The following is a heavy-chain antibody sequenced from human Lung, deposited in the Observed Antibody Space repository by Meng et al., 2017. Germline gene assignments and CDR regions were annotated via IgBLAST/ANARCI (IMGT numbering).Heavy chain of an antibody. J-gene: IGHJ4*02. CDR1: GCSISSSSYY. V-gene: IGHV4-39*07. CDR2: IYYSGST. Sequence: RQRQEFGRRPVKPAGTLSLTCTGAGCSISSSSYYWGWIRQPPGKGLEWIGSIYYSGSTYYNPSLKSRVTISVDTSKNQFSLKLSSVTAADTAVYYCASGLTMVRGVIISLHYFGYWGQGTLVTVSS. D-gene: IGHD3-10*01. CDR3: ASGLTMVRGVIISLHYFGY.